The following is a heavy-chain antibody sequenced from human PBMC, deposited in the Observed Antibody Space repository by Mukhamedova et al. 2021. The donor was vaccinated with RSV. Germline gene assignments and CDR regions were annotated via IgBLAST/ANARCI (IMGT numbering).Heavy chain of an antibody. Sequence: GLEWMGWISAYNGNTNYAQKLQGRVTMTTDTSTSTAYMELRSLRSDDTAVYYCASRGGYDYVWGSYRQIDDAFDIWGQGTMVTVSS. CDR2: ISAYNGNT. V-gene: IGHV1-18*01. D-gene: IGHD3-16*02. CDR3: ASRGGYDYVWGSYRQIDDAFDI. J-gene: IGHJ3*02.